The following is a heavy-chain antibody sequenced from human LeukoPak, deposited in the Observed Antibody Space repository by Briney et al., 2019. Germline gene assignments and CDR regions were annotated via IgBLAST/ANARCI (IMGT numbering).Heavy chain of an antibody. D-gene: IGHD6-13*01. V-gene: IGHV1-46*01. CDR1: GGTFSSYA. CDR2: INPSGGST. Sequence: ASVKVSCKASGGTFSSYAISWVRQAPGQGLEWMGIINPSGGSTSYAQKFQGRVTMTRDTSTSTVYMELSSLRSEDTAVYYCARDLGVAAAGRGPYFDYWGQGTLVTVSS. CDR3: ARDLGVAAAGRGPYFDY. J-gene: IGHJ4*02.